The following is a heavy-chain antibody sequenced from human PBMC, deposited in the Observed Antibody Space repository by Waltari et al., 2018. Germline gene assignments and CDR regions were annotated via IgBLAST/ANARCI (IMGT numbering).Heavy chain of an antibody. CDR3: AKDIQGVGVAIDY. Sequence: EVQQVESGEGGVQHGRSLRLSDDASGSNFLDFVMSWVRQGAGKGLEWVSGITWNSGDIAYADSVKGRFTISRDNAKNSLYLQMNSLRDEDTALYYCAKDIQGVGVAIDYWGQGTRVTVSS. J-gene: IGHJ4*02. CDR2: ITWNSGDI. D-gene: IGHD2-2*01. CDR1: GSNFLDFV. V-gene: IGHV3-9*01.